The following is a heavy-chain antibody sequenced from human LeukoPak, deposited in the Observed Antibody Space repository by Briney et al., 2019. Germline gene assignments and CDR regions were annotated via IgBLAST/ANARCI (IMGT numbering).Heavy chain of an antibody. Sequence: ETLSLTCTVSGASISSQYWSWIRQPPGKGLERVGTISPDGSDKYYVDPVKGRFTISRDNAKNSLYLQMNSLRAEDTAVYYCARATYSSSSYFDYWGQGTLVTVSS. CDR1: GASISSQY. CDR3: ARATYSSSSYFDY. J-gene: IGHJ4*02. D-gene: IGHD6-6*01. V-gene: IGHV3-7*01. CDR2: ISPDGSDK.